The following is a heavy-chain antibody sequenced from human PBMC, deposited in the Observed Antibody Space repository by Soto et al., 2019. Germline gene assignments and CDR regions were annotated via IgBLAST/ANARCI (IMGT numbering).Heavy chain of an antibody. CDR1: GFTFSSYA. V-gene: IGHV3-30-3*01. D-gene: IGHD2-15*01. J-gene: IGHJ6*02. CDR2: ISNDGNNQ. CDR3: ARNLGYCSGGTCYSYYYYYYGMDV. Sequence: GGSLRLSCAASGFTFSSYAMHWVRQAPGKGLEWVAVISNDGNNQYYADSVKGRFTISRDNSKNTLFLQMNGLRAEDTSLYYCARNLGYCSGGTCYSYYYYYYGMDVWGQGTTVTVSS.